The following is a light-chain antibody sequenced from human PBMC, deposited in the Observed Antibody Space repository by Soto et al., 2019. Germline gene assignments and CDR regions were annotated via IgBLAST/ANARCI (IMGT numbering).Light chain of an antibody. CDR1: QSLSGN. CDR3: QQYNILWT. V-gene: IGKV3-15*01. J-gene: IGKJ1*01. Sequence: EIVMTQSPAILSVSPGERVTLSCRASQSLSGNLAWYQQKPGQAPRLLIYGASTRATGIPARFSGSGSGTEFTLTISSLQSEDFAVYYCQQYNILWTFGQGTKV. CDR2: GAS.